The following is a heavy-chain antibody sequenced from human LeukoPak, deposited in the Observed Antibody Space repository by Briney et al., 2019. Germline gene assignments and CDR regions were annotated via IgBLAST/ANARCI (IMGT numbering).Heavy chain of an antibody. CDR2: INHSGST. CDR3: ARGSGSYYPYFDY. V-gene: IGHV4-34*01. J-gene: IGHJ4*02. D-gene: IGHD3-10*01. CDR1: GGSFSGYY. Sequence: SETLSLTCAVYGGSFSGYYWSWIRQPPGKGLEWIGEINHSGSTNYNPSLKSRVTISVDTSKNQFSLKLSSVTAADTAVYYCARGSGSYYPYFDYWGQGTLVTVSS.